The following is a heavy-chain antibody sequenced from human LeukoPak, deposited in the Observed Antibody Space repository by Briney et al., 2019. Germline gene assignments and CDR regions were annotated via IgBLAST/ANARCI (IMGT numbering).Heavy chain of an antibody. V-gene: IGHV3-21*01. CDR3: ARDSSAADHFYHPMDV. D-gene: IGHD6-13*01. CDR2: ISGSRSYI. CDR1: GFTFSINS. Sequence: PGGSLRLSCAASGFTFSINSMNWVRQAPGKGREWVSSISGSRSYINYADSMKGRFTISRDNARNSLYLQMNSLRAEDTAVYYCARDSSAADHFYHPMDVWGQGTTVTVSS. J-gene: IGHJ6*02.